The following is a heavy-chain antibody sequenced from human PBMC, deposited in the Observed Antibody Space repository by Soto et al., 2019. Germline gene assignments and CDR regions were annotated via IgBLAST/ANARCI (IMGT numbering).Heavy chain of an antibody. V-gene: IGHV3-21*01. Sequence: GGSLRLSCAASGFTFSSYSMNWVRQAPGKGLEWVSSISSSSSYIYYADSVKGRFTISRDNAKNSLYLQMNSLRAEDTAVYYCARDCSGGSCCGTPRLFDIWGQGTMVTVSS. CDR1: GFTFSSYS. CDR2: ISSSSSYI. D-gene: IGHD2-15*01. CDR3: ARDCSGGSCCGTPRLFDI. J-gene: IGHJ3*02.